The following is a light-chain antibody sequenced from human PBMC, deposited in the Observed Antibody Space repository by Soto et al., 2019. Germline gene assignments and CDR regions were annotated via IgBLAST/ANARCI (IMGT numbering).Light chain of an antibody. Sequence: DIQMTQSPSTLSASVGDRVTNTCRASQSISSWLAWYQQKPGKAPKMLIYDASILKSGVPSRFSGSGSGTEFTLTISSLQPDDFATYYCQQYNSYSTWTFGQGTKVDIK. J-gene: IGKJ1*01. CDR2: DAS. CDR3: QQYNSYSTWT. V-gene: IGKV1-5*01. CDR1: QSISSW.